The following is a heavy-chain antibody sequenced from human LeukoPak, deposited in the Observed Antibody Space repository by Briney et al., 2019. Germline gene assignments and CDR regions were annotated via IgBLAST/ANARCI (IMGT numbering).Heavy chain of an antibody. D-gene: IGHD3-10*01. CDR2: ISGSGGST. J-gene: IGHJ4*02. V-gene: IGHV3-23*01. CDR3: AKEPVHYYGSGSGSNY. CDR1: ELTLSRHA. Sequence: GGSLRLSCAASELTLSRHAMSWVRQAPGKGLERVSAISGSGGSTYYADSVKGRFTISRDNSKNTLYLQMNSLRAEDTAVYYCAKEPVHYYGSGSGSNYWGQGTLVTASS.